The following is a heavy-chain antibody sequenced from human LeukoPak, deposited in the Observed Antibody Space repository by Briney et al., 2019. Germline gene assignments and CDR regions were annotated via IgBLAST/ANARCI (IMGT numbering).Heavy chain of an antibody. CDR2: ISSSSSYI. J-gene: IGHJ3*02. Sequence: PGGSLRLSCAASGFTFSSYSMNWVRQAPGKGLEWVSSISSSSSYIYYADSVKGRFTISRDNAKNSLYLQMNSLRAEDTAVYYCAREFQDSDAFDIWGQGTMVTVSS. CDR1: GFTFSSYS. V-gene: IGHV3-21*01. CDR3: AREFQDSDAFDI. D-gene: IGHD5-18*01.